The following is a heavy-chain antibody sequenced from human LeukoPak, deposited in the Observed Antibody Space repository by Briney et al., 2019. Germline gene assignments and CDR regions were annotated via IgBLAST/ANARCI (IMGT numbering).Heavy chain of an antibody. J-gene: IGHJ4*02. CDR3: ARAAVDTAMERPFDY. V-gene: IGHV3-20*04. D-gene: IGHD5-18*01. Sequence: PGGSLRLSCAASGFTFDDYGMSWVRQAPGKGLEWVSGINWNGGSTGYADSVKGRFTISRDNAKNSLYLQMNSLRAEDTAVYYCARAAVDTAMERPFDYWGQGTLVTVSS. CDR1: GFTFDDYG. CDR2: INWNGGST.